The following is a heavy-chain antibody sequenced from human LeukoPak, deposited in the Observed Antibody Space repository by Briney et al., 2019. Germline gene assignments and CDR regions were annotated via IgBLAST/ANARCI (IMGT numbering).Heavy chain of an antibody. J-gene: IGHJ4*02. Sequence: ASVKVSCKAAGYTFTSYDINWVRQATGQGLEWMGWMNPNSGNTGYAQKIQGRVTMTRNTSISTAYMELSSLRSEDTAVYYCARVVVAGPRAFDYWGQGTLVTVSS. CDR3: ARVVVAGPRAFDY. CDR1: GYTFTSYD. D-gene: IGHD6-19*01. V-gene: IGHV1-8*01. CDR2: MNPNSGNT.